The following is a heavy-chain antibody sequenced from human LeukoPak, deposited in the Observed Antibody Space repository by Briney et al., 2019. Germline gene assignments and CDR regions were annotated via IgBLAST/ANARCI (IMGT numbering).Heavy chain of an antibody. CDR1: GGSISSYY. CDR3: ARGVDYYGSGSYYGSGAFDI. V-gene: IGHV4-59*12. CDR2: IYYSGST. D-gene: IGHD3-10*01. J-gene: IGHJ3*02. Sequence: KPSETLSLTCTVSGGSISSYYWSWIRQPPGKGLEWIGYIYYSGSTNYNPSLKSRVTISVDTSKNQFSLKLSSVTAADTAVYYCARGVDYYGSGSYYGSGAFDIWGQGTMVTVSS.